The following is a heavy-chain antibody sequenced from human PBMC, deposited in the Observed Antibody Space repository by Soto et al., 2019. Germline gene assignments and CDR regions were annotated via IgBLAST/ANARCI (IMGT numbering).Heavy chain of an antibody. CDR2: IIPIFGTA. D-gene: IGHD1-1*01. Sequence: GASVKVSCKASGGTFSSYAISWVRQAPGQGLEWMGGIIPIFGTANYAQKFQGRVTITADESTSTAYMELSSLRSEDTAVYYCASSRGQLNWFDPWGQGTLVTVSS. V-gene: IGHV1-69*13. CDR1: GGTFSSYA. CDR3: ASSRGQLNWFDP. J-gene: IGHJ5*02.